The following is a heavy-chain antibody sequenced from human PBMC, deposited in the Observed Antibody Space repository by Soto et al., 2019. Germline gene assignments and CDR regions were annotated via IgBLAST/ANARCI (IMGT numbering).Heavy chain of an antibody. Sequence: GGSLRLSCAASGFTFSSYSMNWVRQAPGKGLEWVSSISSSSSYIYYADSVKGRFTISRDNAKNSLYLQMNSLRAEDTAVYYCARDQDYGDYVNWFDPWGQGTLVTVSS. CDR2: ISSSSSYI. CDR1: GFTFSSYS. V-gene: IGHV3-21*01. D-gene: IGHD4-17*01. CDR3: ARDQDYGDYVNWFDP. J-gene: IGHJ5*02.